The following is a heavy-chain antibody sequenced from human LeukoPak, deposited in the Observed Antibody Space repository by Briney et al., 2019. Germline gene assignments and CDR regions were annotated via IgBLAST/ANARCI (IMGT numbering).Heavy chain of an antibody. CDR2: IYYSGST. CDR3: ARGSGIAVAGTPFGY. J-gene: IGHJ4*02. D-gene: IGHD6-19*01. V-gene: IGHV4-59*01. CDR1: GGSISSYY. Sequence: SETLSLTCTVSGGSISSYYWSWIRQPPGKGLEWIGYIYYSGSTNYNPSLMSRVTISVDTSKNQFSLKLSSVTAADTAVYYCARGSGIAVAGTPFGYWGQGTLVTVSS.